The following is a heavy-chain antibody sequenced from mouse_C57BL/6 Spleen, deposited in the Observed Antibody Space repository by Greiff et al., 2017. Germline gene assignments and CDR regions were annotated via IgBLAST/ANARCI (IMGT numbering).Heavy chain of an antibody. CDR2: IYPGKSDT. CDR1: GYTFTSYW. D-gene: IGHD1-1*01. CDR3: TRGDYYGSSRFDC. V-gene: IGHV1-5*01. Sequence: VQLKQSGTVLARPGASVKMSCKTSGYTFTSYWMHWVKQRPGRGLEWIGAIYPGKSDTSYNQKFKGKAKLTAVTSASTAYMELSSLTNEDSAVYYCTRGDYYGSSRFDCWGQGTTLTVSS. J-gene: IGHJ2*01.